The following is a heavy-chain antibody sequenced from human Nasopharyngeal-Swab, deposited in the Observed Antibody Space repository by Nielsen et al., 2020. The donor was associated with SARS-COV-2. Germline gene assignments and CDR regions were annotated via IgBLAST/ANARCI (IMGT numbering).Heavy chain of an antibody. J-gene: IGHJ6*03. CDR1: GGSFSGYY. CDR3: ARDSVVVVPAAMGSYYYYYMDV. V-gene: IGHV4-34*01. D-gene: IGHD2-2*01. Sequence: SETLSLTCAVYGGSFSGYYWSWIRQPPGKGLEWIGEINHSGSTNYNPSLKSRVTISVDTSKNQFSLKLSSVTAADTAVYYCARDSVVVVPAAMGSYYYYYMDVWGKGTTVTVSS. CDR2: INHSGST.